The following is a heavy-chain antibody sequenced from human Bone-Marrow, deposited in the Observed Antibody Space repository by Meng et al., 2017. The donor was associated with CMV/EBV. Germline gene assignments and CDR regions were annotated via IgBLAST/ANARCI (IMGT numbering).Heavy chain of an antibody. J-gene: IGHJ6*02. V-gene: IGHV3-33*01. CDR1: GFTFSSYG. CDR3: ARAAADYYYYYGMDV. D-gene: IGHD6-13*01. Sequence: GGSLRLSCAASGFTFSSYGMHWVRQAPGKGLEWVAVIWYDGSNKYYADSVKGRFTISRDNSKRTLYLQMNSLRAEDTAVYYCARAAADYYYYYGMDVWGQGTTVTVSS. CDR2: IWYDGSNK.